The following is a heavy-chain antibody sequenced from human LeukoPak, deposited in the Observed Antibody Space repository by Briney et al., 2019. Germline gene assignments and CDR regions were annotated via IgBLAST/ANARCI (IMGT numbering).Heavy chain of an antibody. CDR1: GGSFSGYY. J-gene: IGHJ4*02. CDR2: INHSGST. CDR3: ARVRGRAGILSYYDNSRQTGRYYVDN. V-gene: IGHV4-34*01. D-gene: IGHD1-26*01. Sequence: SETLSLTCAVYGGSFSGYYWSWIRQPPGRGLEWIGEINHSGSTNYNPSLKSRVTISVDTSKNQLSLKLSSVTAADTAVYYCARVRGRAGILSYYDNSRQTGRYYVDNWGQGILVSVSS.